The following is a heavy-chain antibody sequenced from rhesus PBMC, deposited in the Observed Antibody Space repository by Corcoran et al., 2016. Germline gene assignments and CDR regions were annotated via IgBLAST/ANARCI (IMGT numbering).Heavy chain of an antibody. CDR2: IFGSTGSS. J-gene: IGHJ4*01. D-gene: IGHD4-29*01. CDR1: GASIRIPYW. CDR3: ARRFGTSFDY. Sequence: HVQLRESGPAVVKPSDTLSLTCAVAGASIRIPYWWSWVRQSPRTGLEWIGNIFGSTGSSEYSPSLESRVTISNDTSNNRFSLNLISVTAADNAIYYCARRFGTSFDYWGQGVLVTVSS. V-gene: IGHV4-93*01.